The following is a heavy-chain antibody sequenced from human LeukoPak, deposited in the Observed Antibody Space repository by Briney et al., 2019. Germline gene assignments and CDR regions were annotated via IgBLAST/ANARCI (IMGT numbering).Heavy chain of an antibody. Sequence: SETLSLTCIVSGGSISRGSYYWNWIRQPAGKGLEWMGRIYNSGSTNYNPSLKSRVTISTDMSKNQFSLKLNSVTAADTAVYYCAREFSTNWFDPWGQGTLVTVSS. CDR2: IYNSGST. CDR3: AREFSTNWFDP. CDR1: GGSISRGSYY. J-gene: IGHJ5*02. V-gene: IGHV4-61*02.